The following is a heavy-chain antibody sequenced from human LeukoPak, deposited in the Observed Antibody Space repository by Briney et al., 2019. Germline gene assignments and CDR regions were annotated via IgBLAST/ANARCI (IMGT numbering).Heavy chain of an antibody. CDR1: GYTFTSYY. CDR3: ARGAEYCSGGSCYSGLNYYYYGTDV. Sequence: ASVKVSCTASGYTFTSYYMHWVRQAPGQGLEWMGIINPSGGSTSYAQKFQGRVTMTRDTSTSTVYMELSSLRSEDTAVYYCARGAEYCSGGSCYSGLNYYYYGTDVWGQGTTVTVSS. J-gene: IGHJ6*02. D-gene: IGHD2-15*01. V-gene: IGHV1-46*01. CDR2: INPSGGST.